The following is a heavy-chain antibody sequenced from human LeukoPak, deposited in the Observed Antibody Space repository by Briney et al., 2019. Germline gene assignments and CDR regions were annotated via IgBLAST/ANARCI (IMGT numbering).Heavy chain of an antibody. Sequence: GGSLRLSCAASGFTFSSYGMHWVRQAPGKGLEWVAVIWYDGSTKYYADSVKGRFTISRDNSKNTLYLQMNTLRAEDTVVYYCARDLHGMDVWGQGTTVTVSS. CDR3: ARDLHGMDV. V-gene: IGHV3-33*01. J-gene: IGHJ6*02. CDR1: GFTFSSYG. CDR2: IWYDGSTK.